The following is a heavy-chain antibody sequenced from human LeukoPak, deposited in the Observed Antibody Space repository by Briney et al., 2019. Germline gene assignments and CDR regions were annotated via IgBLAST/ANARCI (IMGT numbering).Heavy chain of an antibody. CDR1: GGSISSGGYY. V-gene: IGHV4-31*03. Sequence: SQTLSLTCTVSGGSISSGGYYWSWIRQHPGKGLEWIGYIYYSGSTYYNPSLKSRVTISVDTSKNQFSLKLSSVTAADTAVYYCASSGYDDGEADYWGQGTLVTVSP. CDR2: IYYSGST. J-gene: IGHJ4*02. CDR3: ASSGYDDGEADY. D-gene: IGHD5-12*01.